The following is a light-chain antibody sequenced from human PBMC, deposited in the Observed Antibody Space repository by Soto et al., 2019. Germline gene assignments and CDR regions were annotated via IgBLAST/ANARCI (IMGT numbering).Light chain of an antibody. J-gene: IGKJ1*01. CDR2: DAS. V-gene: IGKV3-11*01. Sequence: EIVLTQSPATLSLSPGERATLSCRASQSVSSYVAWYQQKPGQAPRLLIYDASNRATGIPARFSRSGSGTDFTLTISSLEPEDFAVYYWQQRSNWPRWAFGQGTKVVIK. CDR1: QSVSSY. CDR3: QQRSNWPRWA.